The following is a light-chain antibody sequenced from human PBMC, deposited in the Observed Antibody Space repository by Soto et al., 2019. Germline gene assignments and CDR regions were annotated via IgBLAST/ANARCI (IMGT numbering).Light chain of an antibody. J-gene: IGLJ2*01. Sequence: QSALTQPASVSGSPGQSITISCTGTSSDVGGYNYVSWYQQHPGKAPQLMIYDVSNRPSGVSNRFSGSKSGNTASLTISGLQAEDEADYYCSSYTSSSSFVFGGGTKVTVL. CDR1: SSDVGGYNY. V-gene: IGLV2-14*01. CDR2: DVS. CDR3: SSYTSSSSFV.